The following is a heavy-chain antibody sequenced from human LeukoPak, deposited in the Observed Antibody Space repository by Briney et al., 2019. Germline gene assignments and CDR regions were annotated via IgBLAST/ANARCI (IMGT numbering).Heavy chain of an antibody. CDR1: GFTFSSYG. Sequence: GGSLRLSCAASGFTFSSYGMHWVRQAPGKGLEWVAVISYDGSNKYYADSVKGRFTISRDNSKNTLYLQMNSLRAEDTAVYYCAKDSARYDSSGYWDYWGQGTLVTVSS. V-gene: IGHV3-30*18. J-gene: IGHJ4*02. CDR3: AKDSARYDSSGYWDY. D-gene: IGHD3-22*01. CDR2: ISYDGSNK.